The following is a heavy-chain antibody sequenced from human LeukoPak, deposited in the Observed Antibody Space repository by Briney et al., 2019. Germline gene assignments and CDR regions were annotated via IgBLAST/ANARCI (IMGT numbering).Heavy chain of an antibody. Sequence: GGSLRLSCTGSAFTFSGSAFHWVRQAPGKGLEWLSVISFDGNNIHYADSVKGRFTVFRDNSRHTLYLQMNSLGPEDTAVYYCARVRYYYGSGSYLRDYYYYYMDVWGKGTTVTISS. CDR1: AFTFSGSA. CDR2: ISFDGNNI. D-gene: IGHD3-10*01. V-gene: IGHV3-30-3*01. J-gene: IGHJ6*03. CDR3: ARVRYYYGSGSYLRDYYYYYMDV.